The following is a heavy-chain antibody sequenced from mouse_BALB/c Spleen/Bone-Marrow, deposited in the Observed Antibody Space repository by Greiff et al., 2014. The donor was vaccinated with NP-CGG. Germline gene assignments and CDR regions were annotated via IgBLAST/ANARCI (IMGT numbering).Heavy chain of an antibody. Sequence: EVKLVESGGDLVKPGGSLKLSCAASGFSFSGYGMSWVRQTPDKRLEWVATIGVGGTYTYYPDSVKGRFTISRDNAKNTLYLRMSSLKSEDTAMYYCARPFTTVVATVFAYWGRGTLVTVSA. D-gene: IGHD1-1*01. CDR3: ARPFTTVVATVFAY. CDR2: IGVGGTYT. V-gene: IGHV5-6*02. CDR1: GFSFSGYG. J-gene: IGHJ3*01.